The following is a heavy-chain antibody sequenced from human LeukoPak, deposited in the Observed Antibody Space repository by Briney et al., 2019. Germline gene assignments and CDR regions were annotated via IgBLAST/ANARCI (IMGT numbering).Heavy chain of an antibody. D-gene: IGHD4-17*01. V-gene: IGHV4-59*01. J-gene: IGHJ6*03. Sequence: SETLSLTCTVSGGSISSYYLSWIRQPPGKGLEWVGYIYYSGSTNYNPSLKSRVTISVDTSKNQFSLKLSSVTAADTAVYYCARDSHGWDYGDYDYYYYMDVWGKATTVTIS. CDR3: ARDSHGWDYGDYDYYYYMDV. CDR2: IYYSGST. CDR1: GGSISSYY.